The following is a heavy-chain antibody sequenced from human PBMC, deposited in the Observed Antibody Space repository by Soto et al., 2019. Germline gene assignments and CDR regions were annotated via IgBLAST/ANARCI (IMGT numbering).Heavy chain of an antibody. D-gene: IGHD4-17*01. CDR2: ISAYNGNT. J-gene: IGHJ4*02. CDR1: GYTFTSYG. V-gene: IGHV1-18*01. Sequence: QVRLVQSGVEVEKPGASVKVSCKASGYTFTSYGVSWVRQAPGQGLEWMGWISAYNGNTNYAQKFQGRVTMTTDTSTSTAYMELRSLRSDDPDVYYCARDVPTVTTGGPDYWGQGALVTVSS. CDR3: ARDVPTVTTGGPDY.